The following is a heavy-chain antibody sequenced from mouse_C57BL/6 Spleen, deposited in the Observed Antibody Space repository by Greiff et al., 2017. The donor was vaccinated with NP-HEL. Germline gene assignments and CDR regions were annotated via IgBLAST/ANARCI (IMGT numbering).Heavy chain of an antibody. CDR1: GYSFTDYN. Sequence: EVQLQQSGPELVKPGASVKISCKASGYSFTDYNMNWVKQSNGKSLEWIGVINPNYGTTSYNQKFKGKATLTVDQSSSTAYMQLNSLTSEDSAVYYCAANCYGSSYGYAMDYWGQGTSVTVSS. D-gene: IGHD1-1*01. V-gene: IGHV1-39*01. CDR2: INPNYGTT. J-gene: IGHJ4*01. CDR3: AANCYGSSYGYAMDY.